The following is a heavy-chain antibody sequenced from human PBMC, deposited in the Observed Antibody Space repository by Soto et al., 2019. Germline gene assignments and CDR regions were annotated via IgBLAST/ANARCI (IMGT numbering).Heavy chain of an antibody. CDR3: ARETVMITFGGVIADAFDS. J-gene: IGHJ3*02. Sequence: GGSLRLSCTTPGFTFSYYGMTWVRQAPGKGLEWLSYISSSSSIIYYADSVKGRFTISRDNSENTVYLQMNSLRAEDAAVYYCARETVMITFGGVIADAFDSWGQGTMVTVSS. D-gene: IGHD3-16*02. CDR1: GFTFSYYG. V-gene: IGHV3-48*01. CDR2: ISSSSSII.